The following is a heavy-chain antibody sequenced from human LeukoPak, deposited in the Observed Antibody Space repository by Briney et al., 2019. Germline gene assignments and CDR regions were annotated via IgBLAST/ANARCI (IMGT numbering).Heavy chain of an antibody. Sequence: SETLSLTCAVYGGSFSGYYWSWIRQPPGKGLEWIGEINHSGSTNYSSSLKSRVTISVDTSKNQFSLKLSSVTAADTAVYYCARQGRSSWFWNYWGQGTLVTVSS. J-gene: IGHJ4*02. D-gene: IGHD6-13*01. V-gene: IGHV4-34*01. CDR2: INHSGST. CDR1: GGSFSGYY. CDR3: ARQGRSSWFWNY.